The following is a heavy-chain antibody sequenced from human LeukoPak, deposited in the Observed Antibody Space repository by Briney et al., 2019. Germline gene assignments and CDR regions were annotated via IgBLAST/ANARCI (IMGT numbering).Heavy chain of an antibody. Sequence: PSETLSLTCTVSGGSISSSSYYWGWIRQPPRKGLEWIGSIYYSGSTYYNPSLKSRVTISVDTSKNQFSLRLSSVTAADTAVYYCARHRYYYDSSGYYYQPWGQGTLVTVSS. V-gene: IGHV4-39*07. CDR3: ARHRYYYDSSGYYYQP. CDR1: GGSISSSSYY. D-gene: IGHD3-22*01. J-gene: IGHJ5*02. CDR2: IYYSGST.